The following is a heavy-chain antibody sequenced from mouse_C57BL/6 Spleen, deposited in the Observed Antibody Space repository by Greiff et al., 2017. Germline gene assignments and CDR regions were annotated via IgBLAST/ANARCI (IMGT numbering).Heavy chain of an antibody. D-gene: IGHD2-4*01. CDR3: ARSYDYDGAWFAY. CDR2: INPSSGYT. J-gene: IGHJ3*01. CDR1: GYTFTSYT. V-gene: IGHV1-4*01. Sequence: QVQLQQSGAELARPGASVKMSCKASGYTFTSYTMHWVKQRPGQGLEWIGYINPSSGYTKYNQKFKDKATLTADKSSSTAYMQLSSLTSEDSAVXYCARSYDYDGAWFAYWGQGTLVTVSA.